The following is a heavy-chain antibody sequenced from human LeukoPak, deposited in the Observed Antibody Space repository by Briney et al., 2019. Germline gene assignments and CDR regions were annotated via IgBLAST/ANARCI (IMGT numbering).Heavy chain of an antibody. CDR1: GIPFSSXG. CDR2: IWYDGSNK. Sequence: GGSLRLSCAAQGIPFSSXGMXXLRQAPGXXXXXXAFIWYDGSNKYYADSVKGRFXISRDNSKNTLYLQMNSLTAEDTAVYYCARDGTVTAGPFDPWGGGTLVTVSS. J-gene: IGHJ5*02. CDR3: ARDGTVTAGPFDP. V-gene: IGHV3-33*01. D-gene: IGHD4-17*01.